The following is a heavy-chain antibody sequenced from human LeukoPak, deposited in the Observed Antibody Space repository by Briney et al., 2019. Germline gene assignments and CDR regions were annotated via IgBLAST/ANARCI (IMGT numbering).Heavy chain of an antibody. V-gene: IGHV3-7*01. J-gene: IGHJ6*02. CDR2: KKQDGSEK. Sequence: GGSLRLSCAASGFTFSNYWMSWVRQAPGKGLEWVANKKQDGSEKYYVDSVKGRFTTSRDNAKNSLYLQMNSLRVEDTAVYYRVRAMDVWGQGTTVTVSS. CDR3: VRAMDV. CDR1: GFTFSNYW.